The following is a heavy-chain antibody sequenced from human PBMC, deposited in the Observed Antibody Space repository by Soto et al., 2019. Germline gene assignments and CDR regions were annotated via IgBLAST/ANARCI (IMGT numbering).Heavy chain of an antibody. Sequence: QVQLVESGGGVVQPGRSLRLSCAASGFTFSSCAMHWVRQAPGKGLAWVALISYDGSNKYYADSVKGRFTISRDNSKNTLYLQMNSLRAEDTAVYYCARDKRDLRFLEWSYYFDYWGQGTLVTFSS. CDR3: ARDKRDLRFLEWSYYFDY. CDR2: ISYDGSNK. CDR1: GFTFSSCA. V-gene: IGHV3-30-3*01. J-gene: IGHJ4*02. D-gene: IGHD3-3*01.